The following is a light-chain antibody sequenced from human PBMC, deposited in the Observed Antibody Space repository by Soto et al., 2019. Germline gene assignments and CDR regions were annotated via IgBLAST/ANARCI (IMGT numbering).Light chain of an antibody. CDR2: DVT. V-gene: IGLV2-8*01. J-gene: IGLJ2*01. CDR3: SSHTGDHLF. Sequence: QSVLTQPPSASGSPGQSVTISCTGTNNDVGGYDFVSWYQQHPGKAPKLVIYDVTKRPSGVPDRLSGSKSGNTASLTVSGLQAEDEADYYCSSHTGDHLFFGGGTKLTVL. CDR1: NNDVGGYDF.